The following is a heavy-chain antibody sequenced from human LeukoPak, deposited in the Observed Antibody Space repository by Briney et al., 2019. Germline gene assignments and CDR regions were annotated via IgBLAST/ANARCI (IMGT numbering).Heavy chain of an antibody. J-gene: IGHJ5*02. CDR2: IYYSGST. D-gene: IGHD6-13*01. CDR1: GGSISSYY. Sequence: PSETLSLTCTVSGGSISSYYWSWIRQPPGKGLEWIGYIYYSGSTYYNPSLKSRVTISVDTSKNQFSLKLSSVTAADTAVYYCARAGIAARFDPWGQGTLVTVSS. V-gene: IGHV4-59*08. CDR3: ARAGIAARFDP.